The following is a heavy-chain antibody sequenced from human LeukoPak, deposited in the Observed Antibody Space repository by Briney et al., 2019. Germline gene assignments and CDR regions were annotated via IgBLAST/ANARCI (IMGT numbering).Heavy chain of an antibody. CDR3: ASGGSSSSLDY. CDR2: IYHSGST. J-gene: IGHJ4*02. Sequence: SETLSLTCTVSGGSISSGGYYWSWIRQPPGKGLEWIGYIYHSGSTYYNPSLKSRVAISVDRSKNQFSLKLSSVTAADTAVYYCASGGSSSSLDYRGQGTLVTVSS. D-gene: IGHD6-6*01. V-gene: IGHV4-30-2*01. CDR1: GGSISSGGYY.